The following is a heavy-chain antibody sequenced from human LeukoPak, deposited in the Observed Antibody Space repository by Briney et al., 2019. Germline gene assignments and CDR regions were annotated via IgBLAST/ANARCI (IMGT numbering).Heavy chain of an antibody. CDR3: ARHGGAAYYYGMDV. CDR1: GYRFTSYW. V-gene: IGHV5-10-1*01. J-gene: IGHJ6*04. CDR2: IDPSDSYT. Sequence: GASLRISCKGFGYRFTSYWISWVRQMPGKGLEWMGRIDPSDSYTNYSPSFQGHVTISADKSISTAYLQWSSLKASDTAMYYCARHGGAAYYYGMDVWGKGTTVTVSS. D-gene: IGHD6-13*01.